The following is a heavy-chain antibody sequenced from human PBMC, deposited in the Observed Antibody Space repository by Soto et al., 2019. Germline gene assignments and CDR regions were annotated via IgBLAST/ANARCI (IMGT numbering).Heavy chain of an antibody. CDR2: IYYSGST. CDR1: GGSISSGGYY. Sequence: QLLESGPGLVKPSQTLSLTCTVSGGSISSGGYYWSWIRQHPGKGLEWIGYIYYSGSTYYNPSLKSRVTISVDTSKNQFSLKLSSVTAADTAVYYCARGATPTYYDFWSGYYNLDYWGQGTLVTVSS. V-gene: IGHV4-31*03. D-gene: IGHD3-3*01. J-gene: IGHJ4*02. CDR3: ARGATPTYYDFWSGYYNLDY.